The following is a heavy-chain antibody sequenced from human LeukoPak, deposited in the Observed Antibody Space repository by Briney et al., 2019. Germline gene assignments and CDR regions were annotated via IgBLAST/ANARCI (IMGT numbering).Heavy chain of an antibody. D-gene: IGHD1-26*01. CDR3: ARGRSNYYGMDV. Sequence: PSETLSLTCSVSDGSINSYYWNWIRRPPGKGLEWIGYIYYNGNTDYSPSLKSRVTMSVDTSKNLFSLKVSSVAAADTAVYYCARGRSNYYGMDVWGQGTTVTVSS. V-gene: IGHV4-59*01. CDR1: DGSINSYY. CDR2: IYYNGNT. J-gene: IGHJ6*02.